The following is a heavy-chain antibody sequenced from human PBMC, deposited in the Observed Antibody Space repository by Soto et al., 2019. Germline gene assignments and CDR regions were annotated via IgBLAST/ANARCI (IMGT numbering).Heavy chain of an antibody. V-gene: IGHV1-18*01. J-gene: IGHJ6*03. D-gene: IGHD1-7*01. CDR3: ARRTTAQNYYYYYYMDV. Sequence: QVQLVQSGAEVKKPGASVKVSCKASGYTFTSYGISWVRQAPGQGLEWMGWISAHNGNTNYAQKLQGRVTMTTDTSTSTAYMELRSLRSDDTAVYYCARRTTAQNYYYYYYMDVWGKGTTVTVSS. CDR2: ISAHNGNT. CDR1: GYTFTSYG.